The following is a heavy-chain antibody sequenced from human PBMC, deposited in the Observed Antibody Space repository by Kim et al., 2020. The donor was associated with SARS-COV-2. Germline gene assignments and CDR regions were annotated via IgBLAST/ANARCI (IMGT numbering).Heavy chain of an antibody. V-gene: IGHV5-10-1*01. CDR3: ARQGTYCSSTSCYSWFDP. CDR2: IDPSDSYT. J-gene: IGHJ5*02. D-gene: IGHD2-2*02. Sequence: GASLKISCKGSGYSFTSYWISWVRQMPGKGLEWMGRIDPSDSYTNYSPSFQGHVTISADKSISTAYLQWSSLKASDTAMYYCARQGTYCSSTSCYSWFDPWGQGNLVTVSS. CDR1: GYSFTSYW.